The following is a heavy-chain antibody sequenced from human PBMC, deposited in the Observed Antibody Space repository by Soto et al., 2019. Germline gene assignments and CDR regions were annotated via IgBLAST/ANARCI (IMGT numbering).Heavy chain of an antibody. V-gene: IGHV4-31*03. Sequence: SETLSLTCTVSGGSISSGGYYWSWIRQHPGKGLEWIGYIYYSGSTYYNPSLKSRVTISVDTSKNQFSLKLSSVTAADTAVYYCARVTYGDYDPFDYWGQGTLVTVSS. D-gene: IGHD4-17*01. CDR3: ARVTYGDYDPFDY. CDR2: IYYSGST. J-gene: IGHJ4*02. CDR1: GGSISSGGYY.